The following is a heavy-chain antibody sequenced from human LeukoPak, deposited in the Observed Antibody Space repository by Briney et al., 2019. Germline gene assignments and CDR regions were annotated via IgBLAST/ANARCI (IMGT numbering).Heavy chain of an antibody. CDR3: ARDYYDTTGPLTY. Sequence: PGGSLRLSCAASGLTFSSYWMSWVRQAPGKGLQWVANIRQDGSEKYYVDSVKGRFTISRDNAKNSLYLQMNSLRAEDTAVYFCARDYYDTTGPLTYWGQGTLVTVSS. J-gene: IGHJ4*02. D-gene: IGHD3-22*01. CDR2: IRQDGSEK. CDR1: GLTFSSYW. V-gene: IGHV3-7*01.